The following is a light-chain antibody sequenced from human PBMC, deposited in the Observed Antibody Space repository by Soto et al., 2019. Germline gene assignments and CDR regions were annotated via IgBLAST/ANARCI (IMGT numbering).Light chain of an antibody. CDR3: SSYTSSSTLV. Sequence: QPALTQPASVSGSPGQSITISCTGTSSDVGGHNSVAWYQHNPGKAPKLMIYDVSIRPSGISSRFSGSKSGNTASLSISGLQAEDEADYYCSSYTSSSTLVFGSGTKVTVL. CDR1: SSDVGGHNS. V-gene: IGLV2-14*01. CDR2: DVS. J-gene: IGLJ1*01.